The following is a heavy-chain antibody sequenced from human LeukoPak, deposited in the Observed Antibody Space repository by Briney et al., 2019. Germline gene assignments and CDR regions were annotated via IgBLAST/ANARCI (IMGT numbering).Heavy chain of an antibody. Sequence: PGGSLRLSCAASGFTFSSYGMHWVRQAPGKGLEWVAFIRNGGSDKYHADSVKGRFTISRDNSKNTLYLQMNSLRTEDTAVYYCARGYSMVPVYWGQGTLVTVSS. V-gene: IGHV3-30*02. CDR3: ARGYSMVPVY. J-gene: IGHJ4*02. D-gene: IGHD3-10*01. CDR1: GFTFSSYG. CDR2: IRNGGSDK.